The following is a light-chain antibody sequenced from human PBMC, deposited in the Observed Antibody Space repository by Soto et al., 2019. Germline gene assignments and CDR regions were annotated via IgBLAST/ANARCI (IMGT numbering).Light chain of an antibody. J-gene: IGLJ1*01. CDR1: SXDVGGYNY. Sequence: QSALAQPFSVSGSPGQSITISCTGTSXDVGGYNYVSWYQHHPGKGPKLIIYEVNNRPSGVSDRFSGSKSGNKASLTISNLEAEDESDYYCGSYTSTDTPFVFGTGTKVSVL. CDR2: EVN. V-gene: IGLV2-14*01. CDR3: GSYTSTDTPFV.